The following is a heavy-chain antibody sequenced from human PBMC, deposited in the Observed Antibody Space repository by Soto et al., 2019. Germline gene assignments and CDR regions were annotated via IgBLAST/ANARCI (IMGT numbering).Heavy chain of an antibody. D-gene: IGHD2-15*01. Sequence: QVQLVESGGGVVQPGRSLRLSCAASGFTFSSYGMHWVRQAPGKGLEWVAVIWYDGSNKYYAYSVKGRFTISRDNSKNPLYLQMNSLRAEDTSVYYCARDYPQLCIGGSCYSANWGQGSLVTVCS. J-gene: IGHJ4*02. CDR2: IWYDGSNK. CDR3: ARDYPQLCIGGSCYSAN. CDR1: GFTFSSYG. V-gene: IGHV3-33*01.